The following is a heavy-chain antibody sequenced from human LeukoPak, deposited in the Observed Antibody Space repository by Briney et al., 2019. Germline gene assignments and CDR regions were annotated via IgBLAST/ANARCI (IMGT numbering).Heavy chain of an antibody. CDR3: ARDKEATTDYYYYYGMDV. D-gene: IGHD5-12*01. CDR2: MNPNSGNT. Sequence: ASVKVSCKASGYTFTSYDINWVRQATGQGLEWMGWMNPNSGNTGYAQKFQGRVTMTRNTSISTAYMELSSLRSEDTAVYYCARDKEATTDYYYYYGMDVWGQGTTVTVSS. J-gene: IGHJ6*02. V-gene: IGHV1-8*01. CDR1: GYTFTSYD.